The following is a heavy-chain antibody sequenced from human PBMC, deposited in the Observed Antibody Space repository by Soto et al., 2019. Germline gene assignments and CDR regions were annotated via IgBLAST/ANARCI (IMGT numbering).Heavy chain of an antibody. CDR2: ISGSGGST. CDR1: GFTFTTYA. CDR3: AIDKDTSFSPQDY. V-gene: IGHV3-23*01. Sequence: EVQLLESGGDLVQPGGSLRLSCAASGFTFTTYAMTWVRQAPGKGLEWVSAISGSGGSTYYADSVKGRFTISRDNSKDSLSLPMNSLSAEDTAVYYCAIDKDTSFSPQDYWGQRTMVTVSS. D-gene: IGHD2-15*01. J-gene: IGHJ4*02.